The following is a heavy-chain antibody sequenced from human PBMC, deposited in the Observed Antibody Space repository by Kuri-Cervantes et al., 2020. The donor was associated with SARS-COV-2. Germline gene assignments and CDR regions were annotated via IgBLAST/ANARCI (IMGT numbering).Heavy chain of an antibody. CDR2: VRQDGRDK. CDR1: GFTFSSYW. J-gene: IGHJ4*02. V-gene: IGHV3-7*03. Sequence: GESLKISCAASGFTFSSYWMTWVRQAPGKGLDWVANVRQDGRDKYYGDSVKGRFTISRDNTKNSLYLQMDSLTAEDTVVYYCARYCTSISCESAIDFWGQGTLVTVSS. CDR3: ARYCTSISCESAIDF. D-gene: IGHD2-2*01.